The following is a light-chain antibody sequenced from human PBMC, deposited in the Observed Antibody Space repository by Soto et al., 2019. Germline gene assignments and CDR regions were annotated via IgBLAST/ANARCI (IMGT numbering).Light chain of an antibody. Sequence: EIVMTQSPATLSLSPGERATLSCRASQSVSSNLVWYLQKPGQAPRLLIYDTSTRATNVPARFSGSGSETELTLTISGLQSEDFGIYYCHHYNNWPPRNTFGQGTKLEIK. CDR2: DTS. V-gene: IGKV3-15*01. CDR1: QSVSSN. CDR3: HHYNNWPPRNT. J-gene: IGKJ2*01.